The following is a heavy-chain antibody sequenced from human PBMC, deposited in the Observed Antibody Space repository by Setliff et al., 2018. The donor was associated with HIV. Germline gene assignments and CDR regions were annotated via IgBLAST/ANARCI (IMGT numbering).Heavy chain of an antibody. V-gene: IGHV4-39*01. J-gene: IGHJ6*03. CDR2: IYYSGRT. CDR3: GGDYYYYYMDV. Sequence: PSETLSLTCTVSGGSISSSSYYWGWIRQPPGKGLEWIGSIYYSGRTYYNPSLKSRVTISVDTSKNQFSLKLSSVTAVYYCAKDGGGDYYYYYMDVWGKGTTVTVSS. CDR1: GGSISSSSYY. D-gene: IGHD3-10*01.